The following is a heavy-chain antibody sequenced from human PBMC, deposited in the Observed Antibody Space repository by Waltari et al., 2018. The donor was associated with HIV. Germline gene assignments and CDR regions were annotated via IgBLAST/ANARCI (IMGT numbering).Heavy chain of an antibody. Sequence: QLQLQESGPGLVKPSETLSLTCTVSGGSISSSSYYWGWIRQPPGKGLEWIGSIYYSGSTYYNPSLKSRVTISVDTSKNQFSLKLSSVTAADTAVYYCASLYCSGGSCYQDWFDPWGQGTLVTVSS. J-gene: IGHJ5*02. D-gene: IGHD2-15*01. V-gene: IGHV4-39*07. CDR1: GGSISSSSYY. CDR2: IYYSGST. CDR3: ASLYCSGGSCYQDWFDP.